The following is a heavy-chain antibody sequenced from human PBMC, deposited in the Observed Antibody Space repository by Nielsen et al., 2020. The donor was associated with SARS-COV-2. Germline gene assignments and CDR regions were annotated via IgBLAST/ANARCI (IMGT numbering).Heavy chain of an antibody. CDR2: IYYSGST. Sequence: SETLSLTCTVSGGSISSYYWSWIRQPPGKGLEWVGYIYYSGSTKYNPSLKSRVTISVDTSKNQLSLKLSSVTAADTAVYYCARVSGGWVGFDYWGQGTLVTVSS. CDR3: ARVSGGWVGFDY. V-gene: IGHV4-59*01. J-gene: IGHJ4*02. CDR1: GGSISSYY. D-gene: IGHD6-19*01.